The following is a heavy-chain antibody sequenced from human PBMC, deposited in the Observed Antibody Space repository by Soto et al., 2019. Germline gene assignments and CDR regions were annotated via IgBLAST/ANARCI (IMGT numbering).Heavy chain of an antibody. J-gene: IGHJ6*02. D-gene: IGHD2-21*02. V-gene: IGHV1-69*04. CDR3: ARDDFYGGMDV. CDR1: GGTFSTFS. CDR2: IIPTLGMA. Sequence: QVQLVQSGAEVRKPGSSVKVSCRASGGTFSTFSVSWVRQAPGQGLEWMGRIIPTLGMADYAQNLQGRVTITGDKHASTAYMERSSVGSGDTAVYYCARDDFYGGMDVWGQGTTVTVSS.